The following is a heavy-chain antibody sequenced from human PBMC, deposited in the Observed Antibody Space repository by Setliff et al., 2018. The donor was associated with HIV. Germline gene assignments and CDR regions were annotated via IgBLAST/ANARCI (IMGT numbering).Heavy chain of an antibody. J-gene: IGHJ4*02. CDR3: AKDGTSHFDGNFDY. D-gene: IGHD2-2*01. CDR1: GFSFSSYG. V-gene: IGHV3-30*18. CDR2: ISNDGTKK. Sequence: PGGSLRLSCATSGFSFSSYGMHWVRQAPGKGLEWVAVISNDGTKKFYEDSVKGRFTISRDNSKNTLYLEMNSLRSEDTAVYYCAKDGTSHFDGNFDYWGQGSLVTVSS.